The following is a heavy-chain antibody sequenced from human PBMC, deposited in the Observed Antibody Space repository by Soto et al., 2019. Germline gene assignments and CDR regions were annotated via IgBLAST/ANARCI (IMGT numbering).Heavy chain of an antibody. CDR1: GYTFTKYW. J-gene: IGHJ6*02. CDR3: ARLAGYYDSSGYLPLDYGMDV. V-gene: IGHV5-51*01. CDR2: IYPGDSDT. Sequence: PGESLKISCKGSGYTFTKYWIAWVRQRPGKGLEWMGIIYPGDSDTRYSPSFQGQVTISADKSISTAYIQWSSLKASDTAMYYCARLAGYYDSSGYLPLDYGMDVWGQGTTVTVSS. D-gene: IGHD3-22*01.